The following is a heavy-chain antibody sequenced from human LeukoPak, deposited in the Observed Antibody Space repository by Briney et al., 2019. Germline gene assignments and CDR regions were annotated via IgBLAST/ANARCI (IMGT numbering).Heavy chain of an antibody. CDR1: GFTFSSYG. CDR3: ARDQWAVAGTFDY. CDR2: IWYDGSNK. V-gene: IGHV3-33*01. J-gene: IGHJ4*02. D-gene: IGHD6-19*01. Sequence: PGGSLRLSCAASGFTFSSYGMHWVRQAPGKGLEWVAVIWYDGSNKYYADSVKGRFTISRDNSKNTLYLQMNSLRAEDTAVYYCARDQWAVAGTFDYWGQGTLVTVSS.